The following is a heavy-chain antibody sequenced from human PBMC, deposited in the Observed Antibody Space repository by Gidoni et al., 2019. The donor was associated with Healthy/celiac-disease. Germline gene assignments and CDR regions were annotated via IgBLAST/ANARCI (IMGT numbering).Heavy chain of an antibody. CDR3: ARHGDRRWLHQADLADY. CDR1: GGSISSSSYY. CDR2: IYYSGST. D-gene: IGHD5-12*01. Sequence: QLQLQESGPGLVKPSETLSLTCTVSGGSISSSSYYWGWIRQPPGKWLELIGSIYYSGSTYYNPSLKSRVTISVDTSKNQFSLKLSSVTAADTAVYYCARHGDRRWLHQADLADYWGQGTLVTVSS. V-gene: IGHV4-39*01. J-gene: IGHJ4*02.